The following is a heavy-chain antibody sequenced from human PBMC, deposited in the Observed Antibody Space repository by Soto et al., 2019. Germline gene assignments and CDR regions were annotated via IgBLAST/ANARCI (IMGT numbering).Heavy chain of an antibody. CDR2: INPNSGGT. D-gene: IGHD6-19*01. CDR3: ARDLGSPIAVAGTYYYYGIDV. CDR1: GYTFTGYY. J-gene: IGHJ6*02. V-gene: IGHV1-2*02. Sequence: ASVKVSCKASGYTFTGYYMHWVRQAPGQGLEWMGWINPNSGGTNYAQKFQGRVTMTRDTSISTAYMELSRLRSDDTAVYYCARDLGSPIAVAGTYYYYGIDVWGQGTTVTVSS.